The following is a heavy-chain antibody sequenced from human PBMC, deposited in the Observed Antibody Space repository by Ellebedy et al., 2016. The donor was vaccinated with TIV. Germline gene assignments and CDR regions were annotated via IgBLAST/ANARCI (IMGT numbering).Heavy chain of an antibody. CDR2: INAGNGNT. CDR1: GYTFTSSA. J-gene: IGHJ5*02. CDR3: AVGSVLAAAGPTARFDP. Sequence: AASVKVSCKASGYTFTSSAIHWARQAPGQRLEWMGWINAGNGNTKYSQKFQGRLTITRDTSASTVYMELSSLRSEDMAVYYCAVGSVLAAAGPTARFDPWGQGTLVTVSS. D-gene: IGHD6-13*01. V-gene: IGHV1-3*01.